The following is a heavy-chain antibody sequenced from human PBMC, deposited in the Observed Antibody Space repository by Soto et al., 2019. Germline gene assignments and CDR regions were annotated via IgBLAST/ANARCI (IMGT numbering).Heavy chain of an antibody. V-gene: IGHV3-23*01. CDR2: ISGSGGST. CDR1: GFTFSSYA. CDR3: AKGRDLIVVVAAATFDY. D-gene: IGHD2-15*01. Sequence: GGSLRLSCAASGFTFSSYAMSWVRQAPGKGLEWVSAISGSGGSTYYADSVKGRFTISRDNSKNTLYLQMNSLRAEDTAVYYCAKGRDLIVVVAAATFDYWGQGTLVTVSS. J-gene: IGHJ4*02.